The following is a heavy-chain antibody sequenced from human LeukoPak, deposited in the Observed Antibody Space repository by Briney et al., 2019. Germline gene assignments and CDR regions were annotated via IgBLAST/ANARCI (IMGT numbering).Heavy chain of an antibody. CDR1: GFTFSSYW. CDR2: INSDGSST. D-gene: IGHD5-12*01. CDR3: ARDLGPERSGYDFYS. J-gene: IGHJ4*02. V-gene: IGHV3-74*01. Sequence: PGGSLRLSCAASGFTFSSYWMHWVRQAPGKGLVWVSRINSDGSSTSYADSAKGRFTISRDNAKNTLYLQMNSLRAEDTAVYYCARDLGPERSGYDFYSWGQGTLVTVSS.